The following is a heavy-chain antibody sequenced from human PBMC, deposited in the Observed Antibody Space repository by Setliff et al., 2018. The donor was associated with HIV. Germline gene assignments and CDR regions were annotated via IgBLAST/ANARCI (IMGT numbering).Heavy chain of an antibody. J-gene: IGHJ4*02. D-gene: IGHD3-10*01. Sequence: SGPTLVNPTQTLTLTCTFSGFSLSTTGLRVTWIRQPSGKALEWLARIDWEDDKFYSTSLKTRLTISKDTSKNQVFLTMTNMDPVDTATYYCARTYGSASKLDYWGPGTLVTVSS. CDR1: GFSLSTTGLR. CDR3: ARTYGSASKLDY. V-gene: IGHV2-70*04. CDR2: IDWEDDK.